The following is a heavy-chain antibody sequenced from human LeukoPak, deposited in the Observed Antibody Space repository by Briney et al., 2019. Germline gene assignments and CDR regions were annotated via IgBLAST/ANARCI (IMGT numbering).Heavy chain of an antibody. CDR1: GFTFSNYF. D-gene: IGHD2-2*01. CDR3: ARVRYCGSSSCNHFDS. Sequence: GGPLRLSCAASGFTFSNYFMSWVRQAPGKGLEWVANIKQDGSEKYYVDSVKGRFTISRVNARDSLYLQMNSLRAEDTAVYYCARVRYCGSSSCNHFDSWGQGTLVTVSS. J-gene: IGHJ4*02. V-gene: IGHV3-7*03. CDR2: IKQDGSEK.